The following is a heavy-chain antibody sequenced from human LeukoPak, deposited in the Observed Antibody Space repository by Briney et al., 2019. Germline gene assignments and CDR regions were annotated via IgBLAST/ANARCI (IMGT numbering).Heavy chain of an antibody. V-gene: IGHV3-53*01. CDR1: GFIVSSNY. Sequence: PGGSLRLSCAASGFIVSSNYMTWVRQAPGEGLEWVSVIHNDGSTYYTDSVKGRFTISRDNSKNTLYLQMNSLRVEDTAVYYCAALARDYWGQGTLVTVS. D-gene: IGHD3-3*02. CDR2: IHNDGST. J-gene: IGHJ4*02. CDR3: AALARDY.